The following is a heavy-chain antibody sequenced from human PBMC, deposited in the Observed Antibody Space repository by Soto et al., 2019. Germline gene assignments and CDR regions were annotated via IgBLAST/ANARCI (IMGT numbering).Heavy chain of an antibody. J-gene: IGHJ5*02. D-gene: IGHD2-15*01. CDR1: VFTFSSYG. V-gene: IGHV3-30*18. CDR3: AKDPGLYCSGGSCYSGWFDP. CDR2: ISYDGSNK. Sequence: WGALLVSCASSVFTFSSYGMHWVGQAPGNGLDLVAVISYDGSNKYYADSVKGRFTISRDNSKNTLYLQMNSLRAEDTAVYYCAKDPGLYCSGGSCYSGWFDPWGQGTLVTVSS.